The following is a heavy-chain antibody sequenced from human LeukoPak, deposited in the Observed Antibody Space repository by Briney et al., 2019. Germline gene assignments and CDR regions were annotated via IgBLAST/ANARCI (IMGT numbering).Heavy chain of an antibody. D-gene: IGHD6-13*01. V-gene: IGHV3-33*03. J-gene: IGHJ4*02. CDR2: IWYDGSNK. CDR3: ARTVTAGIYRGGYYFDY. CDR1: GFTFSSYG. Sequence: GGSLRLSCAASGFTFSSYGMHWVRQAPGKGLEWVAVIWYDGSNKYYADSVKGRFTISRDNAKNSLYLQMNSLRAEDTAVYYCARTVTAGIYRGGYYFDYWGQGALVTVSS.